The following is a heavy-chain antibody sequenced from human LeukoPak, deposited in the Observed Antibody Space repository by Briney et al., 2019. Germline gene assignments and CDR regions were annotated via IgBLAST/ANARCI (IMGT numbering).Heavy chain of an antibody. J-gene: IGHJ3*02. CDR1: GYTFTSYG. D-gene: IGHD3-22*01. Sequence: ASVKVSCKASGYTFTSYGISWVRQAPGQGLEWTNYAQKLQGRVTMTADTSTSTAYMELRSLRSDDTAVYYCARDLASAYDSSGVAFDIWGQGTMVTVSS. CDR3: ARDLASAYDSSGVAFDI. V-gene: IGHV1-18*01.